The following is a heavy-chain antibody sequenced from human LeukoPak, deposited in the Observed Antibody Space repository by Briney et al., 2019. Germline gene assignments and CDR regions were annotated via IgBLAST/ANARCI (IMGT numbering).Heavy chain of an antibody. CDR3: ARADTYYDILTGYYFDY. D-gene: IGHD3-9*01. CDR2: INSDGSST. Sequence: GGSLRLSCAASGFTFSSYWMHWARQAPGKGLVWVSRINSDGSSTTYADCVKGRFTISRDNAKNTLYLQMNSLRVEDTAVYYCARADTYYDILTGYYFDYWGQGTLVTVSS. J-gene: IGHJ4*02. CDR1: GFTFSSYW. V-gene: IGHV3-74*01.